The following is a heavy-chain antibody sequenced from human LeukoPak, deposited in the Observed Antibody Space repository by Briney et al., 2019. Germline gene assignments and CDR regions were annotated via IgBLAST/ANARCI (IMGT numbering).Heavy chain of an antibody. CDR2: VSDNGDT. D-gene: IGHD3-9*01. V-gene: IGHV3-23*01. Sequence: GGSLRLSCATSGFTFSTYVMSWVRQATGKGVEGISGVSDNGDTYYADSVTGRFTISRDNYKNTLYLQMNSLTAEDTAVYYCAKGSGYDTDFDYWGQGTLDTVSS. J-gene: IGHJ4*02. CDR1: GFTFSTYV. CDR3: AKGSGYDTDFDY.